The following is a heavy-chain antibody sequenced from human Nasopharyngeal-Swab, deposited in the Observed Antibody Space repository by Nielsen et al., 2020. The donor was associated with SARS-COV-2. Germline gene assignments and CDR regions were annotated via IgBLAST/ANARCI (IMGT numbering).Heavy chain of an antibody. CDR2: ISGSGGST. D-gene: IGHD6-19*01. J-gene: IGHJ4*02. Sequence: GESLKISCAASGLTFSSYAMSWVRQAPGKGLEWVSAISGSGGSTYYADSVKGRFTISRDNSKNTLYLQMNSLRAEDTAVYYCAKLSSSGWYGRDWGQGTLVTVSS. CDR1: GLTFSSYA. V-gene: IGHV3-23*01. CDR3: AKLSSSGWYGRD.